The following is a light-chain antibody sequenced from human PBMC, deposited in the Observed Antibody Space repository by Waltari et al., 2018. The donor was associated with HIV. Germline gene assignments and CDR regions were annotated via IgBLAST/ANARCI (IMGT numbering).Light chain of an antibody. CDR3: QYSDT. Sequence: DIQMTQSPSSLSASVGDRVTITCRASQNIGTSLNWYQQKLGKAPNLLIVRASSLQSGVPSRFSGSGSGIDFTLTVSSLQLEDFATYYCQYSDTFGQGTRLEI. J-gene: IGKJ2*01. CDR1: QNIGTS. V-gene: IGKV1-39*01. CDR2: RAS.